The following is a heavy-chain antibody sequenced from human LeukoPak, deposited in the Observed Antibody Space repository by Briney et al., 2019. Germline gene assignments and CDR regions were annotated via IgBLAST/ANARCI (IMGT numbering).Heavy chain of an antibody. Sequence: PGRSLRLSCAASGFTFDDYAMHWVRQAPGKGLKWVSGISWNSGSIGYADSVKGRFTISRDNAKNSLYLQMNSLRAEDTALYYCTYYYYGMDVWGQGTTVTVSS. CDR2: ISWNSGSI. CDR1: GFTFDDYA. J-gene: IGHJ6*02. CDR3: TYYYYGMDV. V-gene: IGHV3-9*01.